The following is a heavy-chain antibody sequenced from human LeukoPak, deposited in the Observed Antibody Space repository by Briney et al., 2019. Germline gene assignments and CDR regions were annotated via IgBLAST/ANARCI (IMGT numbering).Heavy chain of an antibody. CDR1: GGSISSGSYY. CDR3: ARLGRGPVETYYYYYMDV. Sequence: SETLSLTCTVSGGSISSGSYYWSWIRQPAGKGLEWIGRIYTSGSTNYNPSLKSRVTISVDTSKNQFSLKLSSVTAADTAVYYCARLGRGPVETYYYYYMDVWGKGTTVTISS. J-gene: IGHJ6*03. CDR2: IYTSGST. D-gene: IGHD2-21*02. V-gene: IGHV4-61*02.